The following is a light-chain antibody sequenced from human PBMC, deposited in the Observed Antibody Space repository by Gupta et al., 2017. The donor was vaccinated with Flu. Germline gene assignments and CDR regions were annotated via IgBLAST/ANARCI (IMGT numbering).Light chain of an antibody. V-gene: IGLV3-1*01. CDR2: QDI. CDR1: KLGDIY. CDR3: QAWDSGTCG. Sequence: SYELTQPPSVSVSPGPTASITCSGDKLGDIYVSWYQQKPGQSPVLVIYQDIQRPSGIPERFSGSNAGNTATLSISGTQAMDEADYYCQAWDSGTCGFGGGTKLTV. J-gene: IGLJ2*01.